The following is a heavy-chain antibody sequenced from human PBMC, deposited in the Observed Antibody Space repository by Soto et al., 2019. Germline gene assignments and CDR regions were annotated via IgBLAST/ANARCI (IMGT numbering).Heavy chain of an antibody. D-gene: IGHD3-22*01. J-gene: IGHJ1*01. V-gene: IGHV4-39*01. CDR1: GGSFSSSTYY. Sequence: QLQLQESGPGLVKPSETLSLTCTVSGGSFSSSTYYWGWIRQPPGKGLEWIGSMYSGGNTYYNPSLRSRVPVSVHTSKNHFSLKLTSVPAADTAMYYCARQPYYSPGYYYAAWGHCTLVTFSS. CDR3: ARQPYYSPGYYYAA. CDR2: MYSGGNT.